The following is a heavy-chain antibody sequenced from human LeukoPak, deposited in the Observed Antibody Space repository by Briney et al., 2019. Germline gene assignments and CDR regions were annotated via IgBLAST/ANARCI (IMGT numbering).Heavy chain of an antibody. CDR2: IRYDVSNK. V-gene: IGHV3-30*02. Sequence: GGSLRLSCAASGFTFSSYGMHWVRQAPGKGLEWVAFIRYDVSNKYYADSVKGRFTISRDNSKNTLYLQMNSLRAEDTAVYYCAKDYYCSGGSCYFTSPMNFDYWGQGTLVTVSS. J-gene: IGHJ4*02. CDR3: AKDYYCSGGSCYFTSPMNFDY. CDR1: GFTFSSYG. D-gene: IGHD2-15*01.